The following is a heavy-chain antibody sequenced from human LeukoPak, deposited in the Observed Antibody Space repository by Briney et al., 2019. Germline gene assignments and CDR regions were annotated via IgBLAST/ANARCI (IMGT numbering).Heavy chain of an antibody. CDR1: GGSISSSSYY. D-gene: IGHD5-12*01. J-gene: IGHJ4*02. V-gene: IGHV4-39*01. CDR3: ARQLAQPHFDY. CDR2: IYYSGST. Sequence: PSETLSLTCTVSGGSISSSSYYWGWIRQPPGKGLEWIGSIYYSGSTYYNPSLKSRVTISVDTSKNQFSLKLSSVTAADTAVYYCARQLAQPHFDYWGQGTLVTVSS.